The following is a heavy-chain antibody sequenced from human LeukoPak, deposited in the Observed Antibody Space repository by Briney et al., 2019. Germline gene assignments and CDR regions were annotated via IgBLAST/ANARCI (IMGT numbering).Heavy chain of an antibody. V-gene: IGHV3-7*04. Sequence: GGSLRLSCAASGSPFAPFWMTWVRQAPGKGPEFVATMNRDGSEVAYGNSVRGRFTISRDNAKNSLYLQMYSLRAEDTAVYYCARGIDEWLYLNYWGQGALVTVSS. J-gene: IGHJ4*02. CDR1: GSPFAPFW. D-gene: IGHD3-3*01. CDR2: MNRDGSEV. CDR3: ARGIDEWLYLNY.